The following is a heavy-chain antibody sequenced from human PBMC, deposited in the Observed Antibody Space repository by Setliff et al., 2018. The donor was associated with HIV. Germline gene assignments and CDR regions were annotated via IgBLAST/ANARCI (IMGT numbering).Heavy chain of an antibody. CDR1: GASKSRGNYY. J-gene: IGHJ6*03. D-gene: IGHD4-4*01. CDR3: ARVVYTYYYMDV. Sequence: PSETLSLTCTVSGASKSRGNYYWNWICQRPGKGLEWIAFIYYSGSTYYSPSLKSRLMISVDTSKNQFSLNMTSVTAADTAVYFCARVVYTYYYMDVWGKGTTVTVSS. CDR2: IYYSGST. V-gene: IGHV4-31*02.